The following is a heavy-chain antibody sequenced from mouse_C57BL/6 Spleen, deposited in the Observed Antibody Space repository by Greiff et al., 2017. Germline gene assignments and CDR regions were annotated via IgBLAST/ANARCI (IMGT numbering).Heavy chain of an antibody. CDR1: GFTFSDYG. CDR2: ISSGSSTI. D-gene: IGHD2-3*01. CDR3: ARPEIYDGYYVNYYSMDY. Sequence: EVMLVESGGGLVKPGGSLKLSCAASGFTFSDYGMPWVRQAPEKGLEWVAYISSGSSTIYYADTVKGRFTISRDNAKNTLFLQMTSLRSEDTAMYYCARPEIYDGYYVNYYSMDYWGQGTSVTVSS. J-gene: IGHJ4*01. V-gene: IGHV5-17*01.